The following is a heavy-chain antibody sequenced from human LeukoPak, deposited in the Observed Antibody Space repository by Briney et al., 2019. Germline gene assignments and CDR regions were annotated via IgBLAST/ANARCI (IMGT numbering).Heavy chain of an antibody. CDR3: TRWEATVISWNFQH. V-gene: IGHV3-49*04. CDR1: GFTFGDYP. J-gene: IGHJ1*01. Sequence: AGGSLRLSCTTSGFTFGDYPMSWVRQAPGKGLEWLGFIRSKAHGGTTEYAASVKGRFTISRDDSKSIAYLQMNSLKTEDTAVYYCTRWEATVISWNFQHWGQGTLVTVSS. D-gene: IGHD4-11*01. CDR2: IRSKAHGGTT.